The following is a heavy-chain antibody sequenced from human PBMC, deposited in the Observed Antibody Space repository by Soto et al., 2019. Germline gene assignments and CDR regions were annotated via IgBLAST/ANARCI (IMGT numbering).Heavy chain of an antibody. CDR2: IYYSGST. J-gene: IGHJ6*02. V-gene: IGHV4-61*01. CDR1: GGSVSSGSYY. D-gene: IGHD6-6*01. CDR3: ARSTIAARPLRYYYYGMDV. Sequence: SETLSLTCTVSGGSVSSGSYYWSWIRHPPGKGLEWIGYIYYSGSTNYNPSLKSRVTISVDTSKNQFSLKLSSVTAADTAVYHCARSTIAARPLRYYYYGMDVWGQGTTVTVSS.